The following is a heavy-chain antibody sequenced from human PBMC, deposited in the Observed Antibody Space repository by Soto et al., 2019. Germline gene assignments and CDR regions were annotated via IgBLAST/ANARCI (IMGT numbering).Heavy chain of an antibody. CDR3: ASLPRDTIFGVANAFDI. Sequence: GASVKVSCKASGYTFTSYYMHWVRQAPGQGLEWMGIINPSGGSTSYAQKFQGRVTMTRDTSTSTVYMELSSLRSEDTAVYYCASLPRDTIFGVANAFDIWGQGTMVTVSS. CDR1: GYTFTSYY. J-gene: IGHJ3*02. V-gene: IGHV1-46*01. D-gene: IGHD3-3*01. CDR2: INPSGGST.